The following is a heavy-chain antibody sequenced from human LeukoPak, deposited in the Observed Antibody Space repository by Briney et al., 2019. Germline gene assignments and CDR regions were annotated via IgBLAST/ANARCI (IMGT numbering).Heavy chain of an antibody. V-gene: IGHV3-23*01. Sequence: PGGSLRLSCAASGFTFTSHVMSWVRQTPGKELGWVSAIDGSGHTTYYADSVRGRFIISRDNSKKMLYLQMNSLRAEDTATYYCARESIRSGSLKWFDPWGQGTLVTVSS. J-gene: IGHJ5*02. CDR1: GFTFTSHV. CDR2: IDGSGHTT. D-gene: IGHD3-3*01. CDR3: ARESIRSGSLKWFDP.